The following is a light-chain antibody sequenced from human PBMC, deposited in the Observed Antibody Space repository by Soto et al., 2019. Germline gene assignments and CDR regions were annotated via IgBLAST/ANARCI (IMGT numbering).Light chain of an antibody. CDR3: QLYGVSPKT. V-gene: IGKV3-20*01. Sequence: IVLTQSPGTLSLSPGERATLSCRASQTLTNTYLAWYQQKPGQAPRLLIFDASTRATGIPDRFSGSGSGTDFTLTISRLEPEDFAVYCCQLYGVSPKTFGQGTNVEVK. CDR1: QTLTNTY. J-gene: IGKJ1*01. CDR2: DAS.